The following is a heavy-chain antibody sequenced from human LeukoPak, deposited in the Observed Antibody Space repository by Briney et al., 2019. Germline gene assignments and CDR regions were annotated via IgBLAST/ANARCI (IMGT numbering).Heavy chain of an antibody. CDR1: GGSFSGYY. V-gene: IGHV4-59*12. Sequence: SETLSLTCAVYGGSFSGYYWSWIRQPPGKGLEWIGYIYYSGSTNYNPSLKSRVTISVDTSKNQFSLKLRYVTAADTAVYYCARDGEVLSSSWFWFDPWGQGTLVTVSS. J-gene: IGHJ5*02. CDR3: ARDGEVLSSSWFWFDP. CDR2: IYYSGST. D-gene: IGHD6-13*01.